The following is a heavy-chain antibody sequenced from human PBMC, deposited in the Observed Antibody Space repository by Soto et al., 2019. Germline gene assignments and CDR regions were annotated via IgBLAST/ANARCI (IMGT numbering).Heavy chain of an antibody. Sequence: QLQLQESGPGLVKPSETLSLTCTVSGGSISSSSYYWGWIRQPPGKGLEWIGSIYYSGSTYYNPSLKSRVTISVDTSKNQFSLKLSSVTAADTALYYCATTPRGYIYGYDDYWGQGTLVTVSS. J-gene: IGHJ4*02. V-gene: IGHV4-39*01. CDR2: IYYSGST. D-gene: IGHD5-18*01. CDR3: ATTPRGYIYGYDDY. CDR1: GGSISSSSYY.